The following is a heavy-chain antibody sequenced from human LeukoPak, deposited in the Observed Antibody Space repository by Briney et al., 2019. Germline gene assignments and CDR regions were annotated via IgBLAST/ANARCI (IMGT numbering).Heavy chain of an antibody. Sequence: PGGSLRLSCAASGFTLSTASMNWVRQAPGKGLEWISYIDRSSNTIYYADSVKGRFTISRDNSKNTLYLQMNSLRAEDTAVYYCAKEVVVVITTPTEAGFDYWGQGTLVTVSS. V-gene: IGHV3-48*01. CDR3: AKEVVVVITTPTEAGFDY. CDR2: IDRSSNTI. D-gene: IGHD3-22*01. CDR1: GFTLSTAS. J-gene: IGHJ4*02.